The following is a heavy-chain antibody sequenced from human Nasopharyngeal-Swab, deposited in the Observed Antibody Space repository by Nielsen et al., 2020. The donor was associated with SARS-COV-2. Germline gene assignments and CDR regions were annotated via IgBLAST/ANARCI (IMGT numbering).Heavy chain of an antibody. V-gene: IGHV3-15*01. CDR1: GFTFSNAW. CDR2: IKSKTDGGTT. Sequence: GESLKISCAASGFTFSNAWMSWVRQAPGKGLEWVGRIKSKTDGGTTDYAAPVKGRFTISRDDSKNTLYLQMNSLKTEDTGVYYCTTALNPLYYYDSSGYYSPGAEYFQHWGQGTLVTVSS. D-gene: IGHD3-22*01. CDR3: TTALNPLYYYDSSGYYSPGAEYFQH. J-gene: IGHJ1*01.